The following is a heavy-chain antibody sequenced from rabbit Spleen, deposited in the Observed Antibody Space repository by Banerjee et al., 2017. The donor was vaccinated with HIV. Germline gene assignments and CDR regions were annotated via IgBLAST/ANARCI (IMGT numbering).Heavy chain of an antibody. CDR1: GIDFTNYY. V-gene: IGHV1S7*01. CDR3: VRAIVPWLGLTRLDL. Sequence: QLTETGGGLVQPGGSLTLSCKASGIDFTNYYITWVRQAPGKGLEWIGIIYAAKGSTDYASWVNGRFTISSDNAQSTVDLKMTSLTAADTATYFCVRAIVPWLGLTRLDLWGPGTLVTVS. J-gene: IGHJ3*01. CDR2: IYAAKGST. D-gene: IGHD4-1*01.